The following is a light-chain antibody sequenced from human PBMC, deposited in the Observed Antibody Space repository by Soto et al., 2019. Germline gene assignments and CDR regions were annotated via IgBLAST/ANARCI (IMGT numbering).Light chain of an antibody. CDR1: QSVSSNY. Sequence: EIVLTQSPGTLSLSPGERATLSCRASQSVSSNYLGWYQQKPGQAPRLLIYDASNRATGIPARFSGSGSGTDFTLTISSLEPEDFAVYYCQQRSNWPPVWTFGQGTKV. CDR3: QQRSNWPPVWT. J-gene: IGKJ1*01. CDR2: DAS. V-gene: IGKV3-11*01.